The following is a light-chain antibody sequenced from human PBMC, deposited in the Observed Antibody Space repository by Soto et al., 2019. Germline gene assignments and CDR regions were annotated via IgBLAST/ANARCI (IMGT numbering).Light chain of an antibody. J-gene: IGLJ3*02. CDR3: TSYTPTGALV. V-gene: IGLV2-14*01. Sequence: QSALTQPASVSGSPGQSITVSCTGTNTDVGGYNYVSWYQHRPGKAPRLMIYEVRNRLSGVSNRFSGSKSGNTASLTISGLQSADDEDYYCTSYTPTGALVFGSGTKLTVL. CDR2: EVR. CDR1: NTDVGGYNY.